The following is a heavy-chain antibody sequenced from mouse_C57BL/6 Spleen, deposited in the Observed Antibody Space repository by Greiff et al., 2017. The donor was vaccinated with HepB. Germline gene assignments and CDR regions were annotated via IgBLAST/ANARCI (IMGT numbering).Heavy chain of an antibody. Sequence: EVQVVESGGGLVKPGGSLKLSCAASGFTFSDYGMHWVRQAPEKGLEWVAYISSGSSTIYYADTVKGRFTISRDNAKNTLFLQMTSLRSEDTAMYYCARRLDSSGYEDYAMDYWGQGTSVTISS. CDR3: ARRLDSSGYEDYAMDY. J-gene: IGHJ4*01. CDR1: GFTFSDYG. D-gene: IGHD3-2*02. V-gene: IGHV5-17*01. CDR2: ISSGSSTI.